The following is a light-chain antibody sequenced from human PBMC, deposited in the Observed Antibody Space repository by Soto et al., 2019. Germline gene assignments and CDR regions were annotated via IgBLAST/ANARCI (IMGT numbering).Light chain of an antibody. Sequence: DSPLTQSPSTRSASVGDRVTITCRASQSISSYLNWYQQKPGKAPKLLIYAASSLQSGVPSRFSGSGSGTDFTLTISSLQPEDFATYYCQQSYSTPRTFGQGTKVDIK. CDR3: QQSYSTPRT. V-gene: IGKV1-39*01. CDR1: QSISSY. J-gene: IGKJ1*01. CDR2: AAS.